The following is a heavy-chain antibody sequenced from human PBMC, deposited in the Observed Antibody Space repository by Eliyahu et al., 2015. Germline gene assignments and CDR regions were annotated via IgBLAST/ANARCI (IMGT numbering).Heavy chain of an antibody. D-gene: IGHD1-1*01. CDR1: GFTFSSFW. CDR3: ARVLPSWNDVLDH. V-gene: IGHV3-74*01. Sequence: EVQLVESGGGLVQPGGSLRLSCAASGFTFSSFWMHWVRQPPGKGPVWVSRIGTDGTATSYADSVKGRFTISRDNAKNMVYLQMNSLRGDDTAVYYCARVLPSWNDVLDHWGQGTLVTVSS. CDR2: IGTDGTAT. J-gene: IGHJ4*02.